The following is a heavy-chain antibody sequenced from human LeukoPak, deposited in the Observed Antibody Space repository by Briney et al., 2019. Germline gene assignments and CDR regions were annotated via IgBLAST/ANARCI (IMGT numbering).Heavy chain of an antibody. Sequence: SQTLSLTCTVSGGSISSGSYYWGWIRQPPGKGLEWVGSIYCSGSTYYNPSLKSRVTISVDTTKNQFSLKLSSVTAADTAVYYCARNNATFDYWGQGTLVTVSS. J-gene: IGHJ4*02. CDR2: IYCSGST. D-gene: IGHD1-14*01. CDR3: ARNNATFDY. V-gene: IGHV4-39*01. CDR1: GGSISSGSYY.